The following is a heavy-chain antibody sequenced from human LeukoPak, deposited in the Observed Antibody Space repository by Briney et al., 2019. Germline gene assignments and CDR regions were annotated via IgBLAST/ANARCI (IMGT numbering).Heavy chain of an antibody. D-gene: IGHD4-17*01. CDR2: ISYDGTEK. CDR1: GLSFSSYA. J-gene: IGHJ4*02. CDR3: ARDGHGVPLDY. Sequence: PGGSLRLSCAASGLSFSSYAMHWVRQAPGKGLEWVAVISYDGTEKYCGDSVKGRFTISRDNSKNTLYLQINSLRAEDTALYYCARDGHGVPLDYWGQGTLVTVSP. V-gene: IGHV3-30-3*01.